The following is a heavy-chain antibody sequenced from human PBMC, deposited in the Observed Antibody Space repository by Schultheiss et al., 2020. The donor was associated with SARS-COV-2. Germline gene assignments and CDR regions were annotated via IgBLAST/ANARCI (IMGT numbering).Heavy chain of an antibody. CDR3: ARASVANPDPYYVGFARVSFDF. J-gene: IGHJ4*02. V-gene: IGHV1-69*13. CDR1: GGTFSRFG. Sequence: SVKVSCKASGGTFSRFGISWVRQAPGQGLEWMGGIIPIFGTPAYAQKFQGRVTITADESTNTAYMELRSLTSEDTAVYFCARASVANPDPYYVGFARVSFDFWGQGTLVTVSS. D-gene: IGHD3-10*02. CDR2: IIPIFGTP.